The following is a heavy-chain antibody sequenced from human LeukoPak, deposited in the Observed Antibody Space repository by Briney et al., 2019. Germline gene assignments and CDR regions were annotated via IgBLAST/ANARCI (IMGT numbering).Heavy chain of an antibody. V-gene: IGHV3-23*01. Sequence: GGSLRLSCAASGFTFRNYAMSWVRQAPGKGLEWVSAISDGGTSTFYADSVKGRFTISRDNSYNTLYLQMHTLRAEDTAIYYCATDRGRAAAGWLDPWGQGTLVTVSS. CDR3: ATDRGRAAAGWLDP. CDR2: ISDGGTST. J-gene: IGHJ5*02. CDR1: GFTFRNYA. D-gene: IGHD6-13*01.